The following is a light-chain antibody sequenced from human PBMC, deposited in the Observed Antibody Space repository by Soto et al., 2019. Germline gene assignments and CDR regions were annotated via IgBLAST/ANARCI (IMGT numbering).Light chain of an antibody. Sequence: IGMTQSPATLSLSPGERAILSFTASQSVSSNLAWYQQKLGQAPRLLIYGASIRATAIPARFSGSGSGTEFTLTISSLQSEDFPVYYWQKYNKWRTFGGGTKVEIK. CDR1: QSVSSN. CDR2: GAS. V-gene: IGKV3-15*01. CDR3: QKYNKWRT. J-gene: IGKJ4*01.